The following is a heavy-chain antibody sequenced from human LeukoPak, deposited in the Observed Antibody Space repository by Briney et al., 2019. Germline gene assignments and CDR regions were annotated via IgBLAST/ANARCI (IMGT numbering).Heavy chain of an antibody. J-gene: IGHJ4*02. Sequence: GGSLRLSCVDSGFTFTNAWMSWVRQAPGKGREWIGRIKSKTDGETTNYAEPVRGRFTISRDDSKSAVYLQMNSLKIEDTAVYYCTTDLGTYYHGSQRLIPIDYWGQGTLVTVSS. CDR1: GFTFTNAW. CDR3: TTDLGTYYHGSQRLIPIDY. D-gene: IGHD3-10*01. CDR2: IKSKTDGETT. V-gene: IGHV3-15*01.